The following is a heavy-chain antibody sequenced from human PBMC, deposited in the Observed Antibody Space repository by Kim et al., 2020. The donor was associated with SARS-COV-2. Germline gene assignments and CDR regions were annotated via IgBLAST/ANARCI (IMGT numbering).Heavy chain of an antibody. D-gene: IGHD2-2*01. J-gene: IGHJ6*02. CDR3: AKAAIAPYYAMDV. Sequence: YYAEYVKGRFTISRDNSKSSLYLQMHSLRTEDTALYYCAKAAIAPYYAMDVWGQGTTVTVSS. V-gene: IGHV3-43*01.